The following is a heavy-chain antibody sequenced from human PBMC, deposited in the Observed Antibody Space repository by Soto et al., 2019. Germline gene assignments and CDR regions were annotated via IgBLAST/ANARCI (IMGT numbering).Heavy chain of an antibody. Sequence: SETLSLTCSVSGDSISSYYWSWIRQPPGKGLEWIGYIYYSGSTYYNPSLKSRVTISVDTSRNQFSLKLSSVTAADTAVYYCAREERIVVVPAAITSDAFDIWGQGTMVTVSS. D-gene: IGHD2-2*01. V-gene: IGHV4-59*12. CDR3: AREERIVVVPAAITSDAFDI. CDR2: IYYSGST. J-gene: IGHJ3*02. CDR1: GDSISSYY.